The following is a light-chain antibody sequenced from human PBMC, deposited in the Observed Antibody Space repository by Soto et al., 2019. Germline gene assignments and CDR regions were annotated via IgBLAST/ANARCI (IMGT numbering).Light chain of an antibody. V-gene: IGKV3-20*01. J-gene: IGKJ4*01. CDR1: QSVAKNY. Sequence: EIVLTQSPGTLSLSPGERATLSCRASQSVAKNYLAWYQQKPGQAPRLLIHGASNRATGISDRFSGSGSGTDFTLTISRLEPEDFALFYCQPYATAPLTFGGGTKVEIK. CDR2: GAS. CDR3: QPYATAPLT.